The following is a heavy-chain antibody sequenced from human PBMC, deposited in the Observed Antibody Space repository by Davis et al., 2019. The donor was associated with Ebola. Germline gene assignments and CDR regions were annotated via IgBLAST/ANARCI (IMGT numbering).Heavy chain of an antibody. V-gene: IGHV3-48*04. J-gene: IGHJ4*02. CDR1: GFTFSSYS. Sequence: PGGSLRLSCAASGFTFSSYSMNWVRQAPGKGLEWVSYISSSSSTIYYADSVKGRFTISRDNAKNSLYLQMNSLRAEDTAVYYCARDRGVVRLAYWGQGTLVTVSS. CDR2: ISSSSSTI. CDR3: ARDRGVVRLAY. D-gene: IGHD3-3*01.